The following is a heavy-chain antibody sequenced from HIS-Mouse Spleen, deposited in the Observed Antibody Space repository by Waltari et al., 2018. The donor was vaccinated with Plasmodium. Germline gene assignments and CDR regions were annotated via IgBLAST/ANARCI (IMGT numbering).Heavy chain of an antibody. CDR3: ARGLRGHYWYFDL. V-gene: IGHV4-34*01. D-gene: IGHD3-10*01. J-gene: IGHJ2*01. CDR1: GGSFSGYS. Sequence: QVQLQQWGAGLLKPSETLSLTCAVYGGSFSGYSWSWFRQPPGKGLAVIGEINQSGSTNYNPSLKSRVTISVDTSKNQFSRKLSSVTAADTAVYYCARGLRGHYWYFDLWGRGTLVTVSS. CDR2: INQSGST.